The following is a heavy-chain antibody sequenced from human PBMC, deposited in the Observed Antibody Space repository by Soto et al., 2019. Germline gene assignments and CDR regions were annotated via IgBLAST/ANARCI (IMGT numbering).Heavy chain of an antibody. Sequence: SVKVSCKASGGTFSSYATSWARQAPGQGLEWMGGIIPIFGTANYAQKFQGRVTITADESTSTAYMELSSLRSEDTAVYYCARGLGWGVLMVSHEQSGGMDVWGHGTTVTVSS. J-gene: IGHJ6*02. D-gene: IGHD2-8*01. CDR1: GGTFSSYA. CDR3: ARGLGWGVLMVSHEQSGGMDV. CDR2: IIPIFGTA. V-gene: IGHV1-69*13.